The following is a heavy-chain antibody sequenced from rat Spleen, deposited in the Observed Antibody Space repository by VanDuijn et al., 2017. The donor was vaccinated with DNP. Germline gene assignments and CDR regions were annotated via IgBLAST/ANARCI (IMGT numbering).Heavy chain of an antibody. CDR1: GFSFSDYY. D-gene: IGHD3-8*01. CDR3: AHPSY. V-gene: IGHV5-22*01. Sequence: EVQLVESDGGLVQPGRSLKLSCAVSGFSFSDYYMAWVRQAPKKGLEWVASISYEGSRTYYGDSVKGRFAISRDNGKSTLYLQMDSLRSEDTATYYCAHPSYWGQGTLVTVSS. J-gene: IGHJ3*01. CDR2: ISYEGSRT.